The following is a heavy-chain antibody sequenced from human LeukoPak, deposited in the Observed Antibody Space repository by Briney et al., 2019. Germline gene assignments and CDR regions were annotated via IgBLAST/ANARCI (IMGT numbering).Heavy chain of an antibody. V-gene: IGHV3-48*03. CDR2: ISSSGDTI. Sequence: GGSLRLSCAASGFTFSNYEMNWVRQAPGKGLERVSYISSSGDTIYYADSVKGRFTISRDNAKNSLYLQMNSLRAEDTAVYYCARVLPYFDYWGQGTLVTVSS. CDR3: ARVLPYFDY. J-gene: IGHJ4*02. CDR1: GFTFSNYE.